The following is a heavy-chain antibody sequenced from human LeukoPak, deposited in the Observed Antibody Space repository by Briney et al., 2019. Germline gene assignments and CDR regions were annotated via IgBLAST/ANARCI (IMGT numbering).Heavy chain of an antibody. J-gene: IGHJ4*02. CDR1: GFTFSSYA. V-gene: IGHV3-23*01. D-gene: IGHD3-22*01. Sequence: GGSLRLSCAASGFTFSSYAMSWVRQAPGKGLEWVSAISGSGGSTYCADSVKGRFTISRDNSKNTLYLQMNSLRAEDTAVYYCAKNYYDSSGYPFDYWGQGTLVTVSS. CDR3: AKNYYDSSGYPFDY. CDR2: ISGSGGST.